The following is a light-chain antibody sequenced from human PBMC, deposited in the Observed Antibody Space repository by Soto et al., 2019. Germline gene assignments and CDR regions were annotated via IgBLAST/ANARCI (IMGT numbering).Light chain of an antibody. CDR1: QSVSSN. J-gene: IGKJ2*02. Sequence: EIVMTQSPATLSVSPGERATLSCRASQSVSSNLAWYQQTPGQAPRLLIYGASTRATGIPARFSGSGSGTKFTLTISSLQSEDFAVYYCQQYNNWPPWTFGQGTKLEIK. CDR3: QQYNNWPPWT. CDR2: GAS. V-gene: IGKV3-15*01.